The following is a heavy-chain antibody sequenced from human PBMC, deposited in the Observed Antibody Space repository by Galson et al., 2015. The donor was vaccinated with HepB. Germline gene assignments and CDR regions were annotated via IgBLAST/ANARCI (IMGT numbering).Heavy chain of an antibody. V-gene: IGHV2-5*02. CDR1: GFSLSTSGVG. CDR2: IYWDDDK. CDR3: AHSESAGGTFWSLSTKYNWFDP. D-gene: IGHD3-3*01. J-gene: IGHJ5*02. Sequence: PALVKPTQTLTLTCTFSGFSLSTSGVGVGWIRQPPGKALEWLALIYWDDDKRYSPSLKSRLTITKDTPKNQVVLTMTNMDPVDTATYYCAHSESAGGTFWSLSTKYNWFDPWGQGTLVTVSS.